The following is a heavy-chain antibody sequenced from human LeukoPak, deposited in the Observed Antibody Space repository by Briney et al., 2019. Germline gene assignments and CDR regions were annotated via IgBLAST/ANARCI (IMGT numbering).Heavy chain of an antibody. V-gene: IGHV1-18*01. D-gene: IGHD3-10*01. CDR2: ISAYNGNT. CDR1: GYTFTSYG. Sequence: GASVKVSCKASGYTFTSYGISWVRQAPGQRLEWMGWISAYNGNTNYAQNLQGRVTMTTDTSTTTAHMELRSLRSHDTGVYYCARAKDYYGSGSPFFWYWGQGTLVTVSS. J-gene: IGHJ4*02. CDR3: ARAKDYYGSGSPFFWY.